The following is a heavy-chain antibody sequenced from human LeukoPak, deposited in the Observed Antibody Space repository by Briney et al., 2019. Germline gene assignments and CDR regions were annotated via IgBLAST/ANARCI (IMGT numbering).Heavy chain of an antibody. CDR2: INPNSGGT. D-gene: IGHD3-10*01. CDR3: ARGLTMVRGVIDY. CDR1: GYTFTGYY. V-gene: IGHV1-2*02. Sequence: GASVKVSCKASGYTFTGYYMHWVRQAPGQGLEWMGWINPNSGGTNYAQKFQGRVTMTRDTSISTAYMELSRLRSDDTAVYYCARGLTMVRGVIDYWGQGTLVTVSS. J-gene: IGHJ4*02.